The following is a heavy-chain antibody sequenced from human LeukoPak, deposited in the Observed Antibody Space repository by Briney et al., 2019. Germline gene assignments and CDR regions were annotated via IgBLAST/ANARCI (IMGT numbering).Heavy chain of an antibody. D-gene: IGHD2-8*01. J-gene: IGHJ3*01. Sequence: PSVKVSCKVSGYSLSELPMHWVRQAPAKGIEWMGGFDPEDGERIYAQKFQGRITMTEDTSTDRAYMELKRLRSEDTAVYYCASVSIVLKVYADGQAFDVCGQGTMVTVSS. CDR2: FDPEDGER. CDR3: ASVSIVLKVYADGQAFDV. CDR1: GYSLSELP. V-gene: IGHV1-24*01.